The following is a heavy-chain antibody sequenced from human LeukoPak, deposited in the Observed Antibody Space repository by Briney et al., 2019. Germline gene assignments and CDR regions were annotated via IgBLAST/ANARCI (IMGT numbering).Heavy chain of an antibody. V-gene: IGHV1-8*01. J-gene: IGHJ3*02. CDR3: ARGTKVGSVGMYAFDI. Sequence: ASVKVSCKASGYTFTSHDINWVRQATGQGLEWMGWMNPNSGNTGYAQKFQGRVTMTRNTSITTAYMELSSLRSEDTAVYFCARGTKVGSVGMYAFDIWGQGTMVTVSS. CDR1: GYTFTSHD. D-gene: IGHD1-26*01. CDR2: MNPNSGNT.